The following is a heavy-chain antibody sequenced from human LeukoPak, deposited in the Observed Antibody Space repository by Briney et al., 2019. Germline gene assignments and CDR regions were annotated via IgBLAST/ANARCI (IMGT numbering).Heavy chain of an antibody. CDR3: ARGGSSSWGIFDY. Sequence: SETLSLTCTVSGGSISSGGYYWSWIRQPPGKGLEWIGYIYHSGSTYYNPSLKSRVTISVDRSKNQFSLKLSSVTAADTAVYYCARGGSSSWGIFDYWGQGTLVTVSS. D-gene: IGHD6-13*01. CDR1: GGSISSGGYY. CDR2: IYHSGST. J-gene: IGHJ4*02. V-gene: IGHV4-30-2*01.